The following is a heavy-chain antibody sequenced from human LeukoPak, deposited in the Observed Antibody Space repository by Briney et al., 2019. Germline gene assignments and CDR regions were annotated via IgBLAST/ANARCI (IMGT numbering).Heavy chain of an antibody. V-gene: IGHV1-18*01. CDR2: ISAYNGNT. CDR3: ARVSGYSSGRTALGAFDI. Sequence: ASVKVSCKASGYTFTSYGISWVRQAPGQGLEWMGWISAYNGNTNYAQKLQGRVTMTTDTSTSTAYMELRSLRSEDTAVYYCARVSGYSSGRTALGAFDIWGQGTMVTVSS. D-gene: IGHD6-19*01. CDR1: GYTFTSYG. J-gene: IGHJ3*02.